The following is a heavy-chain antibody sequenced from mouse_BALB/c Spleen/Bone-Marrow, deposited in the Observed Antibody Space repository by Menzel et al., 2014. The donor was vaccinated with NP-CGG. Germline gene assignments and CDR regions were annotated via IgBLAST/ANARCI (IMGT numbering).Heavy chain of an antibody. V-gene: IGHV1-4*01. CDR3: ARSRNYDEVYY. CDR2: INPSSGYT. Sequence: VQRQKSGVDLARPGASVKMSCKSSGYTFTSYTMHWVKQRPGQGLEWIGYINPSSGYTNYNQKFKDKATLTADKSSSTAYMRLSSLTSEDSAVYYCARSRNYDEVYYFGQGTTPAISS. D-gene: IGHD2-4*01. CDR1: GYTFTSYT. J-gene: IGHJ2*01.